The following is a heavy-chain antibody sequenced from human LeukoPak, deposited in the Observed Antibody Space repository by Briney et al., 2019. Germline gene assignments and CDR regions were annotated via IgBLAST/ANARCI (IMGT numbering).Heavy chain of an antibody. J-gene: IGHJ5*02. Sequence: SVKVSCKASGYTFTGYYMHWVRQAPGQGLEWMGGIIPIFGTANYAQKFQGRVTITADESTSTAYMELSSLRSEDTAVYYCARVPVVVTAISWGFDPWGQGTLVTVSS. CDR1: GYTFTGYY. D-gene: IGHD2-21*02. V-gene: IGHV1-69*13. CDR3: ARVPVVVTAISWGFDP. CDR2: IIPIFGTA.